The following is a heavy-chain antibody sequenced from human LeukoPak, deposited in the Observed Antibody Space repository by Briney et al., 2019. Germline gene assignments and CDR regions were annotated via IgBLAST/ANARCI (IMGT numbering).Heavy chain of an antibody. D-gene: IGHD1-7*01. CDR3: AATNGARGGTFDY. CDR2: ISYDGRNK. Sequence: PGGSLRLSCAASGFTFNNYGMHWVRQAPGKGLEWVAVISYDGRNKHYPDSVKGRFTISRDNVKNSLYLQMDSLRVEDTAVYYCAATNGARGGTFDYWGQGTPVTVSS. J-gene: IGHJ4*02. CDR1: GFTFNNYG. V-gene: IGHV3-30*03.